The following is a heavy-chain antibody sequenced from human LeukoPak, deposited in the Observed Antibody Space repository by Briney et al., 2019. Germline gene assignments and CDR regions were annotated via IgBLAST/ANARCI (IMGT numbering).Heavy chain of an antibody. V-gene: IGHV3-23*01. CDR3: ARSGYCAGGNCYQGAFDI. CDR1: GFNFKNYA. CDR2: ISASGGAT. Sequence: GGSLRLSCAASGFNFKNYAMTWVRQAPGKGLEWVSGISASGGATFYEDSVKARFTISRDNSKNTLYLQMNSLGADDTALYYCARSGYCAGGNCYQGAFDIWGQGTMVTVSS. D-gene: IGHD2-15*01. J-gene: IGHJ3*02.